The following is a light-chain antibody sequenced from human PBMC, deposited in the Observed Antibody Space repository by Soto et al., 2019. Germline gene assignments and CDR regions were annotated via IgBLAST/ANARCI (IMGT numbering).Light chain of an antibody. CDR3: QQYYSSPIT. Sequence: DIVMTQSPDSLSVSLGERATINCKSSQNVLYSFNNFNYLAWYQQRPGQPPKLLIHWASTRESGVPDRFSGSGSGTDFTLIISSLQAEDVAVYYCQQYYSSPITFGQGTRLDIK. V-gene: IGKV4-1*01. CDR2: WAS. J-gene: IGKJ5*01. CDR1: QNVLYSFNNFNY.